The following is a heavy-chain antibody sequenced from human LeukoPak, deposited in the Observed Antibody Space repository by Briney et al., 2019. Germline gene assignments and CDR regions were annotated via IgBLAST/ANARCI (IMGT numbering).Heavy chain of an antibody. V-gene: IGHV4-4*07. Sequence: PSPTLSLTNTVSGGSISSYYWSWIRQPAGNGLEWIGRIYTSGSTNYNPSLKSQVTMSVDTSKNQFSLKLSSVTAADTAVYYCARVDYDILTGYLKFDPWGQGTLVTVSS. D-gene: IGHD3-9*01. CDR1: GGSISSYY. CDR2: IYTSGST. J-gene: IGHJ5*02. CDR3: ARVDYDILTGYLKFDP.